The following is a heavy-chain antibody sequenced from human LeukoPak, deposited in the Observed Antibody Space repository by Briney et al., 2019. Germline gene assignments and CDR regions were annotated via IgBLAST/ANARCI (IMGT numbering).Heavy chain of an antibody. CDR3: ARDGVPGHYYFYYYYMDV. D-gene: IGHD3-16*01. Sequence: GGSLRLSCAASGFIFSNYAMYWVRQAPGKGLECVSAINNNGGNTYYANSVKGRFTISRDNSKNTLYLQMDSLRAEDMAVYYCARDGVPGHYYFYYYYMDVWGKGTTVTVSS. CDR2: INNNGGNT. J-gene: IGHJ6*03. V-gene: IGHV3-64*01. CDR1: GFIFSNYA.